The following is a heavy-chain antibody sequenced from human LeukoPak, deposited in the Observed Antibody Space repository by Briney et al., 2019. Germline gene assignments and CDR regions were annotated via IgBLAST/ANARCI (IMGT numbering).Heavy chain of an antibody. D-gene: IGHD3-22*01. Sequence: ASVKVSCKASGYTFTSYGISWVRQAPGQGLEWMGRISAYNGNTNYAQKLQGRVTMTTDTSTSTAYMELRSLRSDDTAVYYCARDLTYYYDSSGYYLRDYWGQGTLVTVSS. CDR2: ISAYNGNT. CDR3: ARDLTYYYDSSGYYLRDY. CDR1: GYTFTSYG. J-gene: IGHJ4*02. V-gene: IGHV1-18*01.